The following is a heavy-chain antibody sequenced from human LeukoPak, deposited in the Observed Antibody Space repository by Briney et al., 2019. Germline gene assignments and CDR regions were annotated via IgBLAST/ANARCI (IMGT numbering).Heavy chain of an antibody. D-gene: IGHD6-13*01. CDR1: GFTFSDYY. CDR2: ISSSGSTI. CDR3: AHYSSSWYSPDDAFDI. J-gene: IGHJ3*02. V-gene: IGHV3-11*04. Sequence: PRGSLRLSCAASGFTFSDYYMSWIRQAPGKGLEWVSYISSSGSTIYYADSVKGRFTISRDNAKNSLYLQMNSLRAEDTAVYYCAHYSSSWYSPDDAFDIWGQGTMVTVSS.